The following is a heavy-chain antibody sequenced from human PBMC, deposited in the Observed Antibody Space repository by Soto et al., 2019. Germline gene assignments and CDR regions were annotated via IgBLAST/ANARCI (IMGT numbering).Heavy chain of an antibody. CDR3: ARLTSYCGGDCYPLNGMDV. D-gene: IGHD2-21*02. CDR2: ISAYNGNT. V-gene: IGHV1-18*04. Sequence: GASVKVSCKASGYTFTSYGISWVRQAPGQGLEWMGWISAYNGNTNYAQKLQGRVTTTTDTSTSTAYMELRSLRSDDTAVYYCARLTSYCGGDCYPLNGMDVWGQGTTVTVSS. J-gene: IGHJ6*02. CDR1: GYTFTSYG.